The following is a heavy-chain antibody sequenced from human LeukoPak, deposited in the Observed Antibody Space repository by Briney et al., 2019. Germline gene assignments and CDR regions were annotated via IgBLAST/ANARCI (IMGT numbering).Heavy chain of an antibody. D-gene: IGHD3-10*01. CDR2: INHSGST. CDR3: ARGRYYYME. V-gene: IGHV4-34*01. J-gene: IGHJ4*02. CDR1: GGSFSGYY. Sequence: SETLSLTCAVYGGSFSGYYWSWIRQPPGKGLEWIGEINHSGSTNYNPSLKSRVTISVDTSKNQFSLKLSSVTAADTAVYYCARGRYYYMEWGQGTLVTVSS.